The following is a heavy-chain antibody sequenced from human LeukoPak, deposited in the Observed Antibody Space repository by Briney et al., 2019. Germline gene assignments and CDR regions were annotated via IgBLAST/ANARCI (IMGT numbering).Heavy chain of an antibody. CDR1: GGTFSSYA. Sequence: ASVKVSCKASGGTFSSYAISWMRQAPGQGLEWMGGIIPIFGTANYAQKFQGRVTITTDESTSTAYMELSSLRSEDTAVYYCARDTDLAAPHAFDIWGQGTMVTVSS. V-gene: IGHV1-69*05. J-gene: IGHJ3*02. CDR3: ARDTDLAAPHAFDI. D-gene: IGHD6-13*01. CDR2: IIPIFGTA.